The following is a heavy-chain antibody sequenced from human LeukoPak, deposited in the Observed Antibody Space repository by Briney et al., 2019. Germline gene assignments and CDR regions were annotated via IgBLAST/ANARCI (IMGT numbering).Heavy chain of an antibody. CDR1: GYTFTSYG. J-gene: IGHJ4*02. V-gene: IGHV1-18*01. Sequence: GASVKVSCKASGYTFTSYGITWVRQAPGQGLQWMGWVSAYADNTNYVQKIQGRVTMTTDTSTSTAYMELRSLRSDDTAVYYCARDCIGCHGFDYWGQGTLVTVSS. CDR3: ARDCIGCHGFDY. CDR2: VSAYADNT. D-gene: IGHD1-26*01.